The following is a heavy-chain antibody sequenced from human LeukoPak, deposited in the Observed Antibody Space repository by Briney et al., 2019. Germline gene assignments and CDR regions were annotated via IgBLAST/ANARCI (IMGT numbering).Heavy chain of an antibody. V-gene: IGHV3-21*01. D-gene: IGHD3-3*01. J-gene: IGHJ3*01. CDR1: GFTFSSYS. CDR2: MSSSSKYI. Sequence: GGSLRLSCAASGFTFSSYSMNWVRQAPGKGLEWVSSMSSSSKYIYYADSFKGRFTISRDNAKNSLYLQMNSLRAEDTAVYYCARDQRLYDYWSGLADFWGQGTMVTVSS. CDR3: ARDQRLYDYWSGLADF.